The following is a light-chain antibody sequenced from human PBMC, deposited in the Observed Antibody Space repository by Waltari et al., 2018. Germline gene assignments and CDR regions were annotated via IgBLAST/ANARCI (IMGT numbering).Light chain of an antibody. CDR3: QSYDTSLSVV. CDR2: GTS. CDR1: GSNLGAGYD. J-gene: IGLJ2*01. V-gene: IGLV1-40*01. Sequence: QSVLTQPPSVSGAPGQRVSISCTGSGSNLGAGYDVHWYQQQPGKAPKPLNFGTSTRPPGVPDRFFGSQSGTSASLAITALQAEDEAEYYCQSYDTSLSVVFGGGTKLTVL.